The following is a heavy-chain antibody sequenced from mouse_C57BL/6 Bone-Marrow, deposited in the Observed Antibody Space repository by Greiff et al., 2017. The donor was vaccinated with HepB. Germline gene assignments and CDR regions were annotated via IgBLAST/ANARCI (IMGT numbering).Heavy chain of an antibody. V-gene: IGHV3-6*01. CDR2: ISYDGSN. CDR3: APTAQATSYAMDY. D-gene: IGHD3-2*02. Sequence: EVHLVESGPGLVKPSQSLSLTCSVTGYSITSGYYWNWIRQFPGNKLEWMGYISYDGSNNYNPSLKNRISITRDTSKNQFFLKLNSVTTEDTATYYCAPTAQATSYAMDYWGQGTSVTVSS. CDR1: GYSITSGYY. J-gene: IGHJ4*01.